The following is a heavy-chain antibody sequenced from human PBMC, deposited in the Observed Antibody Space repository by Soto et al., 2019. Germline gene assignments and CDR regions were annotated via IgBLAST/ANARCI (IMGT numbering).Heavy chain of an antibody. Sequence: GASVKVSCKASGFTFTSSAMQWVRQARGQRLEWIGWIVVGSGNTNYAQKFQERVTITRDMSTSTAYMELSSLRSEDTAVYYCARLIVGATTNAFDIWGQGTMVTVS. CDR2: IVVGSGNT. J-gene: IGHJ3*02. V-gene: IGHV1-58*02. CDR3: ARLIVGATTNAFDI. D-gene: IGHD1-26*01. CDR1: GFTFTSSA.